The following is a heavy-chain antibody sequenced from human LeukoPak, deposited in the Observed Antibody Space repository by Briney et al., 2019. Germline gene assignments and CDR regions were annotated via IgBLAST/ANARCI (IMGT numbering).Heavy chain of an antibody. CDR3: ARARYCIGGSCYYAFDI. CDR2: IYSGGST. J-gene: IGHJ3*02. CDR1: GFTVSSNY. V-gene: IGHV3-53*01. Sequence: PGGSLRLSCAASGFTVSSNYMSWVRQAPGKGLEWVSVIYSGGSTYYADSVKGRFTISRDNSKNTLYLQMNSLRAEDTAVYYCARARYCIGGSCYYAFDIWGQGTMVTVSS. D-gene: IGHD2-15*01.